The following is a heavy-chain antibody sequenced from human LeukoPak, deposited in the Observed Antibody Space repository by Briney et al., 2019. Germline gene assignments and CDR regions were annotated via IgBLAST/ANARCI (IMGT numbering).Heavy chain of an antibody. Sequence: GRSLRLSCAASGFTFGSYAMHWVRQAPGKGLEWVAVISYDGSNKYYADSVKGRFTISRDNSKNTLYLQMNSLRAEDTAVYYCARDTLYGNYFDYWGQGTLVTVSS. V-gene: IGHV3-30-3*01. D-gene: IGHD3-10*01. J-gene: IGHJ4*02. CDR3: ARDTLYGNYFDY. CDR2: ISYDGSNK. CDR1: GFTFGSYA.